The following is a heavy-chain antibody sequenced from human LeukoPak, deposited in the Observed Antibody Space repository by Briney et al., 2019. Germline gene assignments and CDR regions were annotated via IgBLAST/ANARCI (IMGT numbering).Heavy chain of an antibody. V-gene: IGHV4-4*07. CDR1: GYSISSGYY. J-gene: IGHJ4*02. D-gene: IGHD2-15*01. CDR2: IYISGAT. Sequence: SETLSLTCTVSGYSISSGYYWSWIRQPAGKGLEWIGRIYISGATNYNPSLKSRVTMSVDTSKKQFSLKLSSVTAADTAVYYCERGFGGGAPFFDSWGRGTRDTAS. CDR3: ERGFGGGAPFFDS.